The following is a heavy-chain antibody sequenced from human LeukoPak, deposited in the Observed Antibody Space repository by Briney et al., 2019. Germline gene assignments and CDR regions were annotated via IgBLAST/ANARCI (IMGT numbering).Heavy chain of an antibody. Sequence: SETLSLTCTVSGGSISSSSYYRGWIRQPPGKGLEWIGSIYYSGSTYYNPSLKSRVTISVDTSKNQFSLKLSSVTAADTAVYYCARTRVGATYGAFDIWGQGTMVTVSS. D-gene: IGHD1-26*01. CDR3: ARTRVGATYGAFDI. V-gene: IGHV4-39*01. J-gene: IGHJ3*02. CDR1: GGSISSSSYY. CDR2: IYYSGST.